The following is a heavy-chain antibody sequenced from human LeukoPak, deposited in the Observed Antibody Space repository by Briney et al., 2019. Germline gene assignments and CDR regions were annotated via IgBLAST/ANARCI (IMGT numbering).Heavy chain of an antibody. J-gene: IGHJ4*02. D-gene: IGHD3-22*01. Sequence: ASVKVSCKDSGGTFSSYAISWVRQAPGQGLEWMGGIIPIFGTANYAQKFQGRVTITADESTSTAYMELSSLRSEDTAVYYCARPGAYYYDSSGYYHPFDCWGQGTLVTVSS. CDR2: IIPIFGTA. V-gene: IGHV1-69*13. CDR3: ARPGAYYYDSSGYYHPFDC. CDR1: GGTFSSYA.